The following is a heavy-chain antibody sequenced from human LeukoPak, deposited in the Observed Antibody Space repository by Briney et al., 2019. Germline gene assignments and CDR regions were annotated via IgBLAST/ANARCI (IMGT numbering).Heavy chain of an antibody. CDR1: GFTFSSYG. D-gene: IGHD5-24*01. CDR3: AKARRDGYNLDDFFDY. Sequence: PGGSLRLSCAASGFTFSSYGMHWVRQAPGKGLEWVSGISWNSGSIGYADSVKGRFTISRDNAKNSLYLQMNSLRAEDTALYYCAKARRDGYNLDDFFDYWGQGTLVTVSS. J-gene: IGHJ4*02. V-gene: IGHV3-9*01. CDR2: ISWNSGSI.